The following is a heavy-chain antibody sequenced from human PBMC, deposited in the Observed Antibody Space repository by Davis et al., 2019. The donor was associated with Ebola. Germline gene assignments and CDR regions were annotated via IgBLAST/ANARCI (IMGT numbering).Heavy chain of an antibody. CDR3: ATGTTVTAIHAFDI. J-gene: IGHJ3*02. V-gene: IGHV3-15*01. CDR2: IKTKTDGGTI. D-gene: IGHD2-21*02. CDR1: GFTFANAW. Sequence: GESLKISCAASGFTFANAWMSWVRQAPGKGLEWVGRIKTKTDGGTIDSAAPVKGRFTISRDDSKNTVWLQMNSLKIEDTGVYYCATGTTVTAIHAFDIWGQGTMVTVSS.